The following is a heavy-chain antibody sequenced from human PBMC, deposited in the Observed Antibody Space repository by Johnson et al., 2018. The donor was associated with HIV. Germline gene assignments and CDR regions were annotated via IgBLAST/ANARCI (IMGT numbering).Heavy chain of an antibody. CDR2: LFYSVLNP. Sequence: QMQLVVSGGGVVQPGRSLRLSCAASGFTFSNYGMHWVRQAPGPFLSFFSVLFYSVLNPSSSSSFHFLFPLSLDPSHNPLYLQMNSLRAEDTAVYYCAKDSNRWELLQDAFDIWGQGTMVTVSS. D-gene: IGHD1-26*01. V-gene: IGHV3-33*06. CDR3: AKDSNRWELLQDAFDI. J-gene: IGHJ3*02. CDR1: GFTFSNYG.